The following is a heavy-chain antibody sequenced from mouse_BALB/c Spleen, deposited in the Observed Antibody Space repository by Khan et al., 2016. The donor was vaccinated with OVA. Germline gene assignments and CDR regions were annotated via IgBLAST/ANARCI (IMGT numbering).Heavy chain of an antibody. CDR1: GYSITSGYG. V-gene: IGHV3-2*02. CDR2: ISYSGIT. CDR3: DRTARIKY. Sequence: EVQLEESGPGLVKPSQSLSLTCTVTGYSITSGYGWNWLRQFPGNKLEWMGYISYSGITNYNPSLKSRISITRDTSKNQFFLQLNSVTTEDTAAYYCDRTARIKYWGQCTTLTVSS. J-gene: IGHJ2*01. D-gene: IGHD1-2*01.